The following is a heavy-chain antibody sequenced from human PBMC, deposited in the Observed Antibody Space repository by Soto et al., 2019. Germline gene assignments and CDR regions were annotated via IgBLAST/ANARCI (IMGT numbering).Heavy chain of an antibody. CDR3: ARGRLRYYYYYYMDV. Sequence: SETLSLTCTVSGGSISSYYWSWIRQPPGKGLEWIGYIYYSGSTNYNPSLKSRVTISVDTSKNQFSLKLSSVTAADTAVYYCARGRLRYYYYYYMDVWGKGTTVTVSS. J-gene: IGHJ6*03. CDR1: GGSISSYY. V-gene: IGHV4-59*01. CDR2: IYYSGST.